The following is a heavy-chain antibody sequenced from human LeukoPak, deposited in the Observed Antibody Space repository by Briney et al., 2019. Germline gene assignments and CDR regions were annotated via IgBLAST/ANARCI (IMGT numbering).Heavy chain of an antibody. CDR1: GGSISSYY. J-gene: IGHJ6*02. Sequence: MPSETLALTCTVSGGSISSYYWSWIRQPPGKGLEWIGYIYYRGSTIYNPSLKSRVTMSVDTSKNQFSLRLSSVTAADTAVYYCARHDDIAVFGNGMDVWDQGTTVTVS. CDR3: ARHDDIAVFGNGMDV. D-gene: IGHD6-19*01. CDR2: IYYRGST. V-gene: IGHV4-59*08.